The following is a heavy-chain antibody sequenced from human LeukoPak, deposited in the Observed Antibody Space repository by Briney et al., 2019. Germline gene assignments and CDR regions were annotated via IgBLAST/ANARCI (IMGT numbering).Heavy chain of an antibody. Sequence: GGSLRLSCAASGFTVSSNYMSWVRQAPGKGLEWVSVIYSGGSTYYADSVKGRFTISRDNSKNTLYLQMNSLRAEDTAVYYCARVAGFDSSGHYGMDVWGQGTTVTVSS. J-gene: IGHJ6*02. D-gene: IGHD3-22*01. CDR1: GFTVSSNY. CDR3: ARVAGFDSSGHYGMDV. V-gene: IGHV3-53*01. CDR2: IYSGGST.